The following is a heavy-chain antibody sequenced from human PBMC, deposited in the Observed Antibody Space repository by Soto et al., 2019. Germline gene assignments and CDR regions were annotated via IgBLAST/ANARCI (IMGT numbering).Heavy chain of an antibody. Sequence: GSLRLSCAASGFTFSSYSMNWVRQAPGKGLEWVSSISSSSSYIYYADSVKGRFTISRDNAKNSLYLQMNSLRAEDTAVYYCARYAPRVAAAGTSNWFDPWGQGTLVTVSS. CDR2: ISSSSSYI. CDR1: GFTFSSYS. CDR3: ARYAPRVAAAGTSNWFDP. V-gene: IGHV3-21*01. D-gene: IGHD6-13*01. J-gene: IGHJ5*02.